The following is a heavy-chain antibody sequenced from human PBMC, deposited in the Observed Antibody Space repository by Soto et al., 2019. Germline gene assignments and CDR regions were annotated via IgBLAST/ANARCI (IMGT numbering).Heavy chain of an antibody. Sequence: ASVKVSCKASGYTFTSYGISWVRQAPGQGLEWMGWISAYNGNTNYAQKLQGRVTMTTDTSTSTAYMELRSLRSDDRAAYYWAGASLVVVAAGAFDIWGQGTMVTVSS. CDR1: GYTFTSYG. V-gene: IGHV1-18*01. J-gene: IGHJ3*02. CDR2: ISAYNGNT. CDR3: AGASLVVVAAGAFDI. D-gene: IGHD2-15*01.